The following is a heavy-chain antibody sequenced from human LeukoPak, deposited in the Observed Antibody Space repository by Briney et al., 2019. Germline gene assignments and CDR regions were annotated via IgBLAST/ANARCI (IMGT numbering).Heavy chain of an antibody. D-gene: IGHD3-22*01. J-gene: IGHJ4*02. CDR2: ISAYNGNT. V-gene: IGHV1-18*01. CDR3: ARGYDITMIVVVRSRWVGYFDY. Sequence: ASVKVSCKASGYTFTSYGISWVRQAPGQGLEWMGWISAYNGNTNYAQKLQGRVTMTTDTSTSTAYMELRSLRSDDTAVYYCARGYDITMIVVVRSRWVGYFDYWGQGTLVTVSS. CDR1: GYTFTSYG.